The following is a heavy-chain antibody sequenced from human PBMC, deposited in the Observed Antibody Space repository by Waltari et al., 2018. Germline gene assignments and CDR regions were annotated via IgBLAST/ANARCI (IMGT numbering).Heavy chain of an antibody. D-gene: IGHD6-19*01. CDR1: GFTFDDYA. V-gene: IGHV3-9*03. CDR3: ARAHSSGWEFNWFDP. CDR2: ISWNSGSI. Sequence: EVQLVESGGGLVQPGRSLRLSCAASGFTFDDYAMHWVRPAPGKGLEWVSGISWNSGSIGYADSVKGRFTISRDNAKNSLYLQMNSLRAEDMALYYCARAHSSGWEFNWFDPWGQGTLVTVSS. J-gene: IGHJ5*02.